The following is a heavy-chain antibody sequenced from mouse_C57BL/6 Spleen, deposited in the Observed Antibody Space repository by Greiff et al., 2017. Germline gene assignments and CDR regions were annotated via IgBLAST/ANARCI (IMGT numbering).Heavy chain of an antibody. V-gene: IGHV5-4*01. CDR3: ARVYDYGDYFDY. J-gene: IGHJ2*01. Sequence: DVQLVESGGGLVKPGGSLKLSCAASGFTFSSYAMSWVRQTPEKRLEWVATISDGGSYTYYPDNVKGRFTISRDNAKNNLYLQMSHLKSEDTAMYCCARVYDYGDYFDYWGQGTTLTVSS. CDR2: ISDGGSYT. D-gene: IGHD2-4*01. CDR1: GFTFSSYA.